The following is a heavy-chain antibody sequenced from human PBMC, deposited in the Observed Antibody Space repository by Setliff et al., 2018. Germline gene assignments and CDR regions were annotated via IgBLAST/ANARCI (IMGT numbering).Heavy chain of an antibody. CDR1: GFTFSSHP. CDR3: ARDPFGNPVFDP. V-gene: IGHV3-64*04. Sequence: GGSLRLSCAASGFTFSSHPMHWVRQAPGKGLESVSAISGDGVKTYYADSVKGRFTISRDNAKNSLYLQMNSLRAEDTAVYYCARDPFGNPVFDPWGQGTLVTVSS. J-gene: IGHJ5*02. D-gene: IGHD3-10*01. CDR2: ISGDGVKT.